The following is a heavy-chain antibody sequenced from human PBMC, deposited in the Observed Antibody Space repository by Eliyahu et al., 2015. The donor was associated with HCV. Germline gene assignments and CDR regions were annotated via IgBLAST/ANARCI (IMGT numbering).Heavy chain of an antibody. V-gene: IGHV6-1*01. J-gene: IGHJ4*02. Sequence: QVQLQQSGPGLVKPSQTLSXTCAISGDSVSSNXXAWNWIRQSPSRGLEWLGRTYYRSKWYNDYAVSVKSRITINPDTTKNQFSLHLNSVTPEDTAVYYCARDFQSVEMATIFDYWGQGTLVTVSS. D-gene: IGHD5-24*01. CDR2: TYYRSKWYN. CDR1: GDSVSSNXXA. CDR3: ARDFQSVEMATIFDY.